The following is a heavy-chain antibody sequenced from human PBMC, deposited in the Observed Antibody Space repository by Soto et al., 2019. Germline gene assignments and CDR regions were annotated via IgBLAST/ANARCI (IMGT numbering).Heavy chain of an antibody. V-gene: IGHV3-23*01. CDR2: ISGSGATT. CDR1: GFTFSSYA. D-gene: IGHD3-9*01. J-gene: IGHJ5*02. Sequence: GGSLRLSCAASGFTFSSYAMTWVRQAPGKGLEWVSGISGSGATTSYADSVKGRFTVSRDNSKNTLYLQMNSLRVEDTAVYYCAKLRYFDWSSYNWFEDWGQGTQVTVSS. CDR3: AKLRYFDWSSYNWFED.